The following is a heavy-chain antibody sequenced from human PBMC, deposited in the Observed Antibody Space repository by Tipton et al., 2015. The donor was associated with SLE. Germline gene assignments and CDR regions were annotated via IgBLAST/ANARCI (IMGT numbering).Heavy chain of an antibody. V-gene: IGHV3-7*03. CDR2: INQGGSEN. CDR3: ARVSCSSISCYVDF. CDR1: GFTFSDHW. D-gene: IGHD2-2*01. Sequence: SLRLSCAASGFTFSDHWMNWVRQAPGKGLEWVASINQGGSENHYVDSVRGRFTISRDNAKNSLYLQMNNLRAEDTAVYYCARVSCSSISCYVDFWGQGTLVTVSS. J-gene: IGHJ4*02.